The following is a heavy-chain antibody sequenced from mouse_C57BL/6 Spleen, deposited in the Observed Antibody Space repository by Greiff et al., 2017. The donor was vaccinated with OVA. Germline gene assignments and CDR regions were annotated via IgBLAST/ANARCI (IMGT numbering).Heavy chain of an antibody. D-gene: IGHD3-3*01. CDR2: IHPNSGST. CDR1: GYTFTSYC. J-gene: IGHJ2*01. V-gene: IGHV1-64*01. Sequence: VQLQQSGAELVKPGASVKLSCKASGYTFTSYCMHWVKQRPGQGLELIGMIHPNSGSTNYNEKFKSKATLTVDKSSSTAYMQLSSLTSEDSAVYYCARRAGAYYFDYWGKGTTLTVSS. CDR3: ARRAGAYYFDY.